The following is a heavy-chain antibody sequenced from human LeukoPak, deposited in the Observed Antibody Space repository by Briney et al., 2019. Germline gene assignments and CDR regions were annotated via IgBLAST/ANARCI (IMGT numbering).Heavy chain of an antibody. CDR1: GGSINSTSYY. CDR3: ARRSGTYHAFDI. J-gene: IGHJ3*02. D-gene: IGHD1-26*01. Sequence: SETLSLTCTVSGGSINSTSYYWGWIRQPPGKGLEWIGSFYYTGSTFYSPSLKSRVTISVDTSKNQFSLKLSSVTAADTAVYYCARRSGTYHAFDIWGQGTMVTVSS. V-gene: IGHV4-39*01. CDR2: FYYTGST.